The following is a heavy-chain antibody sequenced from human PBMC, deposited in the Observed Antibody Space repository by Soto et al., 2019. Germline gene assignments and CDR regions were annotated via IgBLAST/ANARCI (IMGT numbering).Heavy chain of an antibody. CDR2: ISDDGSNK. V-gene: IGHV3-30*18. D-gene: IGHD3-3*01. Sequence: PGGSLRLSCAASGFTFSNYGMHWVRQAPGKGLEWVAFISDDGSNKYYADSMKGRFTMSRDNSKSTLYLQMNSLRVEDTAVYYCTKRRNVLRFLEWSSGMEVWGQGTTVT. CDR3: TKRRNVLRFLEWSSGMEV. J-gene: IGHJ6*02. CDR1: GFTFSNYG.